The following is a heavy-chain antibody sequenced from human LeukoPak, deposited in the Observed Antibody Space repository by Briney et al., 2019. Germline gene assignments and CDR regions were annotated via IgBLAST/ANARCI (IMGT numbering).Heavy chain of an antibody. CDR2: IYYSGST. Sequence: SETLSLTCTVSGGSISSYYWSWIRQPPGKGLEWIGYIYYSGSTNYNPSLKSRVTISVDTSKNQFSLKLSSVTAADTAVYYCARSGYCSGGSCFLYWGQGTLVTVSS. V-gene: IGHV4-59*01. J-gene: IGHJ4*02. D-gene: IGHD2-15*01. CDR3: ARSGYCSGGSCFLY. CDR1: GGSISSYY.